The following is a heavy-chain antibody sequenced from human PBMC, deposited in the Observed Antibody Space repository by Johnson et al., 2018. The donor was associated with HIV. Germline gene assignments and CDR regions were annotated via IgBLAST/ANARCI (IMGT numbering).Heavy chain of an antibody. D-gene: IGHD3-22*01. J-gene: IGHJ3*02. Sequence: VQLVESGGGVVRPGGSLRLSCAASGFTFDDYGMSWVRQAPGKGLEWVSGINWNGGRQGYVDSVKGRFTISRDNAKNSLYMEMNSLRAEDTALYYCARHQNYDSSGQGGGLDIWGQGTMVTVSS. CDR1: GFTFDDYG. V-gene: IGHV3-20*04. CDR3: ARHQNYDSSGQGGGLDI. CDR2: INWNGGRQ.